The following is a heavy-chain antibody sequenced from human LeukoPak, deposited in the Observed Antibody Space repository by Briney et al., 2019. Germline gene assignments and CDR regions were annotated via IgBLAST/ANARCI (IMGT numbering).Heavy chain of an antibody. CDR2: INHSGST. CDR1: GGSFSGYY. D-gene: IGHD6-13*01. J-gene: IGHJ4*02. CDR3: ARGDSSSWFPFDY. V-gene: IGHV4-34*01. Sequence: SETLSLTCAVYGGSFSGYYWSWIRQPPGKGLEWIGEINHSGSTNYNPSLKSRVTISVDTSKNQFSLQLNSVTPEDTAVYYCARGDSSSWFPFDYWGQGTLVTVSS.